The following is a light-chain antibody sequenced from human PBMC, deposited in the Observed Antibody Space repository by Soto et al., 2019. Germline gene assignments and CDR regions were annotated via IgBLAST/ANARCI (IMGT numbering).Light chain of an antibody. CDR1: SSDVGSYNL. J-gene: IGLJ1*01. CDR3: CSHERSNV. Sequence: QSVLTQPASVSGSPGQSITISCTGTSSDVGSYNLVSWYQQHPGKAPKLMIYEGSKRPSGISNRFSGSKSGNTASLTISGLQAEDEDDYYCCSHERSNVFGTGTNLTVL. CDR2: EGS. V-gene: IGLV2-23*01.